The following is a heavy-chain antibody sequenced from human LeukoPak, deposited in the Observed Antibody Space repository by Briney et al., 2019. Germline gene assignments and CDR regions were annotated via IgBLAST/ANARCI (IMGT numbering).Heavy chain of an antibody. CDR1: GGSISSGGYY. D-gene: IGHD2-8*01. CDR2: IYYSGST. V-gene: IGHV4-31*03. J-gene: IGHJ2*01. Sequence: PSQTLSLTCTVSGGSISSGGYYWSWIRQHPGKGLEWIGYIYYSGSTYYNPSLKSRVTISVDTSKNQFSLKLSSVTAADTAVYYCARLTVLGHHFDLWGRGTLVTASS. CDR3: ARLTVLGHHFDL.